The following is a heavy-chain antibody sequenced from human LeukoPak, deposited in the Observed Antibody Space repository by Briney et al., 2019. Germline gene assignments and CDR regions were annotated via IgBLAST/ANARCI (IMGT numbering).Heavy chain of an antibody. D-gene: IGHD3-16*01. V-gene: IGHV3-23*01. Sequence: GGSLRLSCAASVFTFSIYPMSWVRQAPGEGLEWVSSIFGSGGYAYYTNSVKGGFIPSRENSTNTLYLQMNRLRAEDTAVYYFVRDLFGGPARAFFDGWGEGSLVTVYS. CDR2: IFGSGGYA. CDR1: VFTFSIYP. J-gene: IGHJ4*02. CDR3: VRDLFGGPARAFFDG.